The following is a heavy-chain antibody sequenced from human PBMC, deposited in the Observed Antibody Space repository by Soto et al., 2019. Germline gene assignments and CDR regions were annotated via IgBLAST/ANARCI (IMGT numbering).Heavy chain of an antibody. CDR1: GYTLTELS. CDR3: ATPFQLYGSTSIGAFDS. J-gene: IGHJ3*02. Sequence: SVKVSCKVSGYTLTELSMHWVREAPVKGLEWMGGFDPEDGETIYSQKFQGRVTMTEDTSTATAYMELSSLRSEDTAVYYCATPFQLYGSTSIGAFDSRRQGTMVTV. V-gene: IGHV1-24*01. D-gene: IGHD2-2*01. CDR2: FDPEDGET.